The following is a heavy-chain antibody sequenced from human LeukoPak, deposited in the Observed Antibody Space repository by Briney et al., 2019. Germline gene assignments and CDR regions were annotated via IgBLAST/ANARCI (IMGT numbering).Heavy chain of an antibody. D-gene: IGHD2/OR15-2a*01. CDR2: INPDGTTT. CDR1: GFTFSAFW. CDR3: ADSFSGAFDL. J-gene: IGHJ3*01. Sequence: TGGSLRLSCAASGFTFSAFWMHWVRQAPGKGLVWVSHINPDGTTTTYADSVKGRFTISRDNAKNTLYLQMNSLRAEDTAMYYCADSFSGAFDLWGRGTIVTVSS. V-gene: IGHV3-74*01.